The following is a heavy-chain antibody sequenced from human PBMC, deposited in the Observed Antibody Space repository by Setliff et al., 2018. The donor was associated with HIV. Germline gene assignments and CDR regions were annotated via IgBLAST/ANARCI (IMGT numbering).Heavy chain of an antibody. J-gene: IGHJ6*03. CDR2: IYSGGST. V-gene: IGHV3-53*05. D-gene: IGHD6-19*01. Sequence: PGGSVRLSCAASGFTVSSNYMSWVRQAPGKGLEWVSVIYSGGSTYYADSVRGRFTISRDNARNSLYLLMNRLTAEDTASYYCVKDGSVSGRNYYYMDVWGKGTTVTVSS. CDR1: GFTVSSNY. CDR3: VKDGSVSGRNYYYMDV.